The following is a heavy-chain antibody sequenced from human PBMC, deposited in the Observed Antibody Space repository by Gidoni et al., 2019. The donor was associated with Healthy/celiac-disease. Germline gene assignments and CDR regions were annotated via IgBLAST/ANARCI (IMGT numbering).Heavy chain of an antibody. Sequence: QVQLQESGPGLLKPSETLSLTCTVSGGSISSYYWSWIRQPPGKGLEWIGSIYYSGSTNYNPSLKSRVTISVDTSKNQFSLKLSSVTAADTAVYYCARGHYYGSGSHRFDYWGQGTLVTVSS. CDR1: GGSISSYY. CDR2: IYYSGST. J-gene: IGHJ4*02. V-gene: IGHV4-59*01. D-gene: IGHD3-10*01. CDR3: ARGHYYGSGSHRFDY.